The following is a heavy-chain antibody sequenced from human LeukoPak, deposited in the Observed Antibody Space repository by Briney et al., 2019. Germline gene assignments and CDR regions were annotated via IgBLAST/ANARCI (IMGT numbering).Heavy chain of an antibody. Sequence: GESLKISCKGFGYSFSTYWIAWVRQMPGKGLEWMGIIYPRDSDTRYSPSFQGQVTISADKSISTAYLHWSSLKAPDTAIYYCARSSGASDYWGQGTLVSVSS. V-gene: IGHV5-51*01. CDR3: ARSSGASDY. D-gene: IGHD2-15*01. CDR2: IYPRDSDT. J-gene: IGHJ4*02. CDR1: GYSFSTYW.